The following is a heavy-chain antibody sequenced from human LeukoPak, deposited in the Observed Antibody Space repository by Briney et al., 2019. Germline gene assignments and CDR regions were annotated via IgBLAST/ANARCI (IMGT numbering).Heavy chain of an antibody. Sequence: PSETLSLTCTVSGGSISSSSYCWGWIRQPPGKGLEWIGSIYYSGSTYYNPSLKSRVTISVDTSKNQFSLKLSSVTAADTAVYYCARDYRVVPAAEALFDYWGQGTLVTVPS. J-gene: IGHJ4*02. CDR3: ARDYRVVPAAEALFDY. V-gene: IGHV4-39*02. CDR2: IYYSGST. D-gene: IGHD2-2*01. CDR1: GGSISSSSYC.